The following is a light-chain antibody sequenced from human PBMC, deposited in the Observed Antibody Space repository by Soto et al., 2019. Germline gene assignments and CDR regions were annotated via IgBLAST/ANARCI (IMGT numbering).Light chain of an antibody. CDR3: TSYVGSDIWV. CDR2: EVS. J-gene: IGLJ3*02. CDR1: SSDVGAYKY. V-gene: IGLV2-8*01. Sequence: QSALTRPPSASGSPGQSVTISCTGTSSDVGAYKYVSWYQQYPGKAPKLMIYEVSKRPSGVPDRFSGSQSGNTASLTVSGLQAEDEADYYCTSYVGSDIWVFGGGTKVTVL.